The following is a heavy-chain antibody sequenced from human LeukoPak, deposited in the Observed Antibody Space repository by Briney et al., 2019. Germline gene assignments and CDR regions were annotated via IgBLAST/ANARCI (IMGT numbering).Heavy chain of an antibody. CDR2: IKQDGSEK. D-gene: IGHD3-16*01. Sequence: PGGSLRLSCGTSGFIFSSYWMSWVRQAPGKGLEWVANIKQDGSEKEYADSVKGRFTISRDNAKNSLYLQMNSLRAEDTAMYYCARGTGLPFWGYWGQGTLVTVSS. J-gene: IGHJ4*02. V-gene: IGHV3-7*01. CDR3: ARGTGLPFWGY. CDR1: GFIFSSYW.